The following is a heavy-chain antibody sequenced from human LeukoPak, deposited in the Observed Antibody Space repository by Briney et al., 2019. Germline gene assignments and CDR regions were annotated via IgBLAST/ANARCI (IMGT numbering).Heavy chain of an antibody. D-gene: IGHD2-2*01. CDR3: ARGPRLGHCSSTSCPSKRYYFDY. J-gene: IGHJ4*02. V-gene: IGHV4-34*01. Sequence: SETLSLTCAVYGGSFSGYYWSWIRQPPGKGLEWIGEINHSGSTNYNPSLKSRVTISVDTSKNQFSLKLSSVTAADTAVYYCARGPRLGHCSSTSCPSKRYYFDYWGQGTLVTVSS. CDR2: INHSGST. CDR1: GGSFSGYY.